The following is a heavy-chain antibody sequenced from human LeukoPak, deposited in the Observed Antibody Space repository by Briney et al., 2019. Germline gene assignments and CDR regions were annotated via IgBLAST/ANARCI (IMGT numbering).Heavy chain of an antibody. D-gene: IGHD5-18*01. V-gene: IGHV3-53*01. CDR2: IYSGGST. CDR3: ARGIGEVVDTARY. CDR1: GFTVSSNY. Sequence: GGSLRLSCAASGFTVSSNYMSWVRQAPGKGLEWVSVIYSGGSTYYADSVKGRFTISRDNSKNTLYLQMNSLRAEDTAVYYCARGIGEVVDTARYWGQGTLVTVSS. J-gene: IGHJ4*02.